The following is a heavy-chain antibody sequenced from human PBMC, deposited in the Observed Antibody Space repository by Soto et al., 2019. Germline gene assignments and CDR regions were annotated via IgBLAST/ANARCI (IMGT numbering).Heavy chain of an antibody. CDR1: GGSISSGGYY. D-gene: IGHD4-17*01. Sequence: PSETLSLTCTVSGGSISSGGYYWSWIRQHPGKGLEWIGYLYYSGRTYYNPSLRSRVTISVDTSKNQFSLKLSSVTAADTAVYYCARVGATVTTFFSHDYWGQGTLVTVSS. V-gene: IGHV4-31*03. CDR3: ARVGATVTTFFSHDY. CDR2: LYYSGRT. J-gene: IGHJ4*02.